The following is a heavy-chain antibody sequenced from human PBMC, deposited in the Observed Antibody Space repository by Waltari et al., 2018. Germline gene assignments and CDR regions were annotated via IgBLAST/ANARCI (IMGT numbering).Heavy chain of an antibody. D-gene: IGHD3-3*02. Sequence: SLRLSCVASEFTFEDFAMHWVRQGPGKGLEWVAGISGNSDDIGYGDAVKGRFTISRDNAKKVLYLEMNTLTAADTALYYCANGFPFVIHTAFDVWGQGTTVTVSS. V-gene: IGHV3-9*01. J-gene: IGHJ3*01. CDR3: ANGFPFVIHTAFDV. CDR1: EFTFEDFA. CDR2: ISGNSDDI.